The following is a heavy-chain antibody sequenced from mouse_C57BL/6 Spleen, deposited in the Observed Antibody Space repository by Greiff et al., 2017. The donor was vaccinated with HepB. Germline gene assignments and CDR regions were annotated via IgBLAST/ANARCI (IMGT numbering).Heavy chain of an antibody. CDR3: ARSLLLRYEGAMDY. V-gene: IGHV1-69*01. J-gene: IGHJ4*01. D-gene: IGHD1-1*01. CDR2: IDPSDSDT. Sequence: VQLQQPGAELVMPGASVKLSCKASGYTFTSYWMHWVKQRPGQGLEWIGEIDPSDSDTNYNQKFKGKSTLTVDKSSSTAYMQLSSLTSEDSAVYYCARSLLLRYEGAMDYWGQGTSVTVSS. CDR1: GYTFTSYW.